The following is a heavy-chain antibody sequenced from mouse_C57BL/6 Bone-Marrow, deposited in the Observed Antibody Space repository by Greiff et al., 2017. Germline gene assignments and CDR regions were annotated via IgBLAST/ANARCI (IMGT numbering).Heavy chain of an antibody. CDR1: GYTFTSYW. V-gene: IGHV1-69*01. D-gene: IGHD1-1*01. Sequence: VQLQQPGAELVMPGASVKLSCKASGYTFTSYWMHWVKQRPGQGLEWIGEIDPSDSYTNYNQKFKGKSTLTVDKSSSTAYMQLSSLTSEDSAVYYGARGLLLRPYYAMDYWGQGTSVTVSS. CDR2: IDPSDSYT. J-gene: IGHJ4*01. CDR3: ARGLLLRPYYAMDY.